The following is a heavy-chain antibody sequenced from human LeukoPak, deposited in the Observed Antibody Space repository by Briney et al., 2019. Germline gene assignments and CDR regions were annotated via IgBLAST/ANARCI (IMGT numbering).Heavy chain of an antibody. J-gene: IGHJ4*02. CDR1: GFTFSSYA. CDR3: ARRTNMVRGVKAFDY. Sequence: GGSLRLSCAASGFTFSSYAMHWVRQAPGKGLEWVAVISYDGSNKYYADSVKGRFTISRDNSKNTLYLQINSLRAEGTAVYYCARRTNMVRGVKAFDYWGQGTLVTVSS. D-gene: IGHD3-10*01. CDR2: ISYDGSNK. V-gene: IGHV3-30*04.